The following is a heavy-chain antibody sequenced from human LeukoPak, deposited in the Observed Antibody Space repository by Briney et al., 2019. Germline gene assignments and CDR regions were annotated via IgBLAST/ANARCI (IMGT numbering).Heavy chain of an antibody. CDR1: GFTFSSYA. CDR2: ISYDGSNK. CDR3: XXXXXVVTAIRLNWFDP. D-gene: IGHD2-21*02. V-gene: IGHV3-30*04. Sequence: GGSLRLSCAASGFTFSSYAMHWVRQAPGKGLEWVAVISYDGSNKYYADSVKGRFTISRDNSKNTLYLQMNSLRAEDTAVCYCXXXXXVVTAIRLNWFDPWGQGTLVTVSS. J-gene: IGHJ5*02.